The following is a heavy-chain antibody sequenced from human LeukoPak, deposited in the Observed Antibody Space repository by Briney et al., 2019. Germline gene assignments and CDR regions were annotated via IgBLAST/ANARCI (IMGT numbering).Heavy chain of an antibody. V-gene: IGHV3-30*03. CDR2: ISSDGSTK. CDR3: ARDRGWTGTIPYYFDY. CDR1: GFTFSRFG. D-gene: IGHD1-7*01. Sequence: GGSLRLSCAASGFTFSRFGMHWVRQAPGMGPAWVALISSDGSTKYDADSVKGRFTTSRDNAKNTVYLHMDSLRAEDTAVYYCARDRGWTGTIPYYFDYWGQGNLVTVSS. J-gene: IGHJ4*02.